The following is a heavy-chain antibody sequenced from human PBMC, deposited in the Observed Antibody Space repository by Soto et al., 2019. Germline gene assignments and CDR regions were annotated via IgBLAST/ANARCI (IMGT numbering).Heavy chain of an antibody. CDR3: ARGPYSGSYGTVYYFDY. D-gene: IGHD1-26*01. Sequence: SETLSLTCTVSGGSISRGGYYWSWMGQHPGQGLEWIGYIYYSGSTYYNPSLKSRVTISVDTSKNQFSLKLSSVTAADTAVYYCARGPYSGSYGTVYYFDYWGQGTLVTVSS. CDR1: GGSISRGGYY. J-gene: IGHJ4*02. V-gene: IGHV4-31*03. CDR2: IYYSGST.